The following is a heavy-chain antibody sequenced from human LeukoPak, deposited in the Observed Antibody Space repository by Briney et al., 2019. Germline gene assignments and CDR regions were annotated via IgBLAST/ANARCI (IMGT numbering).Heavy chain of an antibody. CDR1: GGSISSYY. CDR2: IYHSGST. V-gene: IGHV4-59*08. CDR3: AGHHPRNTVDF. D-gene: IGHD2/OR15-2a*01. J-gene: IGHJ4*02. Sequence: SETLSLTCTVSGGSISSYYWSWIRQPPGKGLEWIGYIYHSGSTNYNPSLKSRVTISVDTSKNHFSLKLSSVTAADTAVYYCAGHHPRNTVDFWGQGTLVTVSS.